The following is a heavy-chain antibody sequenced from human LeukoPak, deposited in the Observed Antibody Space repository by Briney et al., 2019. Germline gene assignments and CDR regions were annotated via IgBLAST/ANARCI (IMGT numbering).Heavy chain of an antibody. CDR2: ISAGGTTT. V-gene: IGHV3-23*01. Sequence: GGSLRLSCAASEFTFSSYAMNWVRQAPGKGLEWVSSISAGGTTTDYADSVKGRFTISRDNSRNTLYLQMNNLGAEDTAVYYCALYSSTWYWGQGTLVTVSS. CDR3: ALYSSTWY. J-gene: IGHJ4*02. D-gene: IGHD6-13*01. CDR1: EFTFSSYA.